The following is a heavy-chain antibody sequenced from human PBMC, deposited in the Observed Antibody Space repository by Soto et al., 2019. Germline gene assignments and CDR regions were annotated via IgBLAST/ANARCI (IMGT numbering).Heavy chain of an antibody. CDR1: GDSLSSSRYY. CDR2: IYYSGST. Sequence: QLRLQESGPGLLKPSETLSISCSVSGDSLSSSRYYWGWVRQPPGKGLEWIGSIYYSGSTHYKPSLKSRVTISADTSKKQFSLKLNSVTAADTAVYYCVGIEGYDFDYWGQGTLVTVSS. D-gene: IGHD5-12*01. V-gene: IGHV4-39*01. J-gene: IGHJ4*02. CDR3: VGIEGYDFDY.